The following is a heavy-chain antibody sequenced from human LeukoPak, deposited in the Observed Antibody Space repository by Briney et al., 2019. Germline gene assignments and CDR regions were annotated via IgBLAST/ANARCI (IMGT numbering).Heavy chain of an antibody. CDR1: GYTLTRYY. J-gene: IGHJ4*02. CDR3: ARGEGGTTGFVDY. V-gene: IGHV1-46*03. D-gene: IGHD1-1*01. Sequence: ASVKVSCKASGYTLTRYYMHWVRQAPGQGLEWMGTINPSGGGTTYAQKFQGRITMARDTSTSTVSMDLSSLRSGDTAVYYCARGEGGTTGFVDYWGQGTLVTVST. CDR2: INPSGGGT.